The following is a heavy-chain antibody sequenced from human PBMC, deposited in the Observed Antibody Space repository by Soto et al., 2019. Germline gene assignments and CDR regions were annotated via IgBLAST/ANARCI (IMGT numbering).Heavy chain of an antibody. J-gene: IGHJ6*02. V-gene: IGHV1-8*01. D-gene: IGHD3-3*01. CDR3: ARAPLPDYDFWSGYYYYYGMDV. CDR2: MNPNSGNT. Sequence: GASVKVSCKASGYTFTSYDINWVRQATGRGLEWMGWMNPNSGNTGYAQKFQGRVTMTRNTSISTAYMELSSLRSEDPAVYYCARAPLPDYDFWSGYYYYYGMDVWGQGTTVTVSS. CDR1: GYTFTSYD.